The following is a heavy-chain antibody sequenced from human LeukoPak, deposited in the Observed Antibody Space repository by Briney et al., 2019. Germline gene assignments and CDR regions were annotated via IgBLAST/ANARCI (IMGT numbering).Heavy chain of an antibody. D-gene: IGHD3-3*01. Sequence: ASVKVSCKASGYIFTNYVISWVRQAPGQGLECMGWISTYNGNTNYAQKFQGRVTMTTDTSTSTAYMELRSLRSDDTAVYYCVRSEWLIDYWGQGTLVTVSS. J-gene: IGHJ4*02. CDR3: VRSEWLIDY. V-gene: IGHV1-18*01. CDR2: ISTYNGNT. CDR1: GYIFTNYV.